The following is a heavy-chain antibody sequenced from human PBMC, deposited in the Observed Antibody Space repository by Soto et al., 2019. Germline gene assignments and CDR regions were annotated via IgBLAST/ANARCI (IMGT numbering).Heavy chain of an antibody. J-gene: IGHJ5*02. V-gene: IGHV3-66*01. CDR1: GFTVSSNY. CDR2: IYSAGST. CDR3: ARDSSSGSYYGGFDT. D-gene: IGHD3-10*01. Sequence: EVQLVESGGGLVQPGGSLRLSCAVSGFTVSSNYMSWVRQAPGKGLEWVSLIYSAGSTYYADSVKGRFTISRDNSKNTLYLQMTSLRVEDTAVYYCARDSSSGSYYGGFDTWGQGTLVTVSS.